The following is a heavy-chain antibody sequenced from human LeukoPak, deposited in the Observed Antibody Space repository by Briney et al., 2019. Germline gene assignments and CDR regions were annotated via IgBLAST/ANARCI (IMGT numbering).Heavy chain of an antibody. CDR3: ARDLDYGGRGLDS. CDR2: ISSSSSYI. CDR1: GFTFSSYS. D-gene: IGHD4-23*01. V-gene: IGHV3-21*01. Sequence: GSLRLSCAASGFTFSSYSMNWVRQAPGKGLEWVSSISSSSSYIYYADSVKGRFTISRDNAKSSLSLQMNSLRAEDTAVYYCARDLDYGGRGLDSWGQGTLVIVSS. J-gene: IGHJ4*02.